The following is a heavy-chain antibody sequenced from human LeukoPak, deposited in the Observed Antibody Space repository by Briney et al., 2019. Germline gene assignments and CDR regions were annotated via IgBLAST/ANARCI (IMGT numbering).Heavy chain of an antibody. V-gene: IGHV4-59*08. D-gene: IGHD6-19*01. Sequence: SETLSLTCTVSGGSISSYYWSWIRQPPGKGLGWIGYIYYSGSTNYNPSLKSRVTISVDTSKNQFSLKLTSVTTADTAVYYCASPVTARGGSGWQQHMDYWGQGTLVSVSS. CDR3: ASPVTARGGSGWQQHMDY. J-gene: IGHJ4*02. CDR2: IYYSGST. CDR1: GGSISSYY.